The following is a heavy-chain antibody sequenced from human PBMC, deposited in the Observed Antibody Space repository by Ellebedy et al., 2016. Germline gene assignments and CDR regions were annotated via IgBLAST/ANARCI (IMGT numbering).Heavy chain of an antibody. D-gene: IGHD3-16*01. J-gene: IGHJ6*02. Sequence: SGPTLVKPTQTLTLTCTFSGFSLSTSGMCVSWIRQPPGKALEWLARIDWDDDKYYSTSLKTRLTISKDTSKNQVVLTMTNMDPVDTATYYCARSAQYYDYADYCMDVWGQGTTVTVSS. V-gene: IGHV2-70*11. CDR3: ARSAQYYDYADYCMDV. CDR2: IDWDDDK. CDR1: GFSLSTSGMC.